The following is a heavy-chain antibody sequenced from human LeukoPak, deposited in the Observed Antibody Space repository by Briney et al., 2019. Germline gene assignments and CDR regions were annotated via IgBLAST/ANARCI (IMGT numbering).Heavy chain of an antibody. V-gene: IGHV3-23*01. CDR1: GFTFSSYA. D-gene: IGHD6-13*01. CDR2: ISGSGGST. CDR3: ARESRYSSSWYVFDP. Sequence: PGGSLRLSCAASGFTFSSYAMSWVRQAPGKGLEWVSAISGSGGSTYYADSVKGRFTISRDNSKNTLYLQMNSLRAEDTAVYYCARESRYSSSWYVFDPWGQGTLVTVSS. J-gene: IGHJ5*02.